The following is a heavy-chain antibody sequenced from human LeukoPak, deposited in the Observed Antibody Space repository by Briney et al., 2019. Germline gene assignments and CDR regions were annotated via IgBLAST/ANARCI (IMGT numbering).Heavy chain of an antibody. D-gene: IGHD6-19*01. CDR2: ISGSGGST. J-gene: IGHJ4*02. CDR3: AKSDSSGWYYFDY. CDR1: GFTFDDYA. Sequence: GGSLRLSCAASGFTFDDYAMHWVRQGPGKGLEWVSAISGSGGSTYYADSVKGRFTISRDNSKNTLYLQMNSLRAEDTAVYYCAKSDSSGWYYFDYWGQGTLVTVSS. V-gene: IGHV3-23*01.